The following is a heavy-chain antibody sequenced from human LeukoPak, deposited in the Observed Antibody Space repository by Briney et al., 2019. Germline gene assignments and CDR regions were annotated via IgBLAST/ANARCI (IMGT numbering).Heavy chain of an antibody. CDR2: ISGSGGST. V-gene: IGHV3-23*01. CDR3: AREGAIFGVAIGAFDI. Sequence: TGGSLRLSCAASGFTFSSYAMSWVRQAPGKGLEWVSAISGSGGSTYYADSVKGRFTISRDNSKNTLYLQMNSLRAEDTAVYYCAREGAIFGVAIGAFDIWGQGTMVTVSS. D-gene: IGHD3-3*01. CDR1: GFTFSSYA. J-gene: IGHJ3*02.